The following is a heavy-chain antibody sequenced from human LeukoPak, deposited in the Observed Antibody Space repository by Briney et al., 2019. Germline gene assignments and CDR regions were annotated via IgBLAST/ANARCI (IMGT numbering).Heavy chain of an antibody. CDR1: GFTFSSYG. CDR3: AKTSIVGALGALDI. J-gene: IGHJ3*02. CDR2: ISYDGSNK. Sequence: GRSLRLSCAASGFTFSSYGMHWVRQAPGKGLEWVAVISYDGSNKYYADSVKGRFTISRDNSKNTLYLQMNSLRAEDTAVYYCAKTSIVGALGALDIRGQGTMVTVSS. V-gene: IGHV3-30*18. D-gene: IGHD1-26*01.